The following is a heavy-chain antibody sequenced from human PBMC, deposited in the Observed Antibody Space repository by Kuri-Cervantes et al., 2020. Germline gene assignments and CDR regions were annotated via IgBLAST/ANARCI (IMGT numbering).Heavy chain of an antibody. V-gene: IGHV3-30*18. CDR2: ISYDGSNK. J-gene: IGHJ4*02. CDR3: AKGSSVTPGLLTD. Sequence: GSLGLFCGTSGFTFSSYGMHWVRQAPGKGLEWVAVISYDGSNKYYADSVKGRFTISRDNSKNTLYLQMNSLRAEDTAVYYCAKGSSVTPGLLTDWGQGTLVTVSS. CDR1: GFTFSSYG. D-gene: IGHD4-17*01.